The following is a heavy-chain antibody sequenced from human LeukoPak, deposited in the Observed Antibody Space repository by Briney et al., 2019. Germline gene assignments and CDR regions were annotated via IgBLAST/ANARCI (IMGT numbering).Heavy chain of an antibody. CDR1: GFTFSSYS. D-gene: IGHD1-1*01. J-gene: IGHJ6*02. CDR2: VSSGSSYI. Sequence: NPGGSLRLSCAASGFTFSSYSMNWVRQAPGKGLEWVSSVSSGSSYIYYADSVKGRFTISRDNAKTSLYLQMNSLRAGDTAVYYCARDRGAYSYYYYGVDVWGQGTTVTVSS. V-gene: IGHV3-21*01. CDR3: ARDRGAYSYYYYGVDV.